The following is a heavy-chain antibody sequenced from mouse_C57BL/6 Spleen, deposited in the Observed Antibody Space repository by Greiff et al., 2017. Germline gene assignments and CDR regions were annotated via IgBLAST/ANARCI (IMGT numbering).Heavy chain of an antibody. CDR1: GYTFTSYW. J-gene: IGHJ4*01. D-gene: IGHD1-1*01. Sequence: QVQLQQPGAELVRPGSSVKLSCKASGYTFTSYWMHWVKQRPIQGLEWIGNIDPSDSETHYNQKFKDKATLTVDKSSSTAYMQLSSLTSEDSAVYYCARYRNYYGTGWGYAMDYWGQGTSVTVSS. CDR2: IDPSDSET. V-gene: IGHV1-52*01. CDR3: ARYRNYYGTGWGYAMDY.